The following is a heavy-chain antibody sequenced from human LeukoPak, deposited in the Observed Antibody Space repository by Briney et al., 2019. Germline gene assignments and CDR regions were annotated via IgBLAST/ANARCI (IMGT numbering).Heavy chain of an antibody. D-gene: IGHD3-10*01. Sequence: DSVTVSCKASGYTFTSYYMHWVRQAPGQGLEWMGIINPSGGNTIYAQKFQGRVTMTRDTSTSTVYMELSSLRSEDTAVYYCARGAKTYYYGSGSYFFGYWGQGTLVTVSS. J-gene: IGHJ4*02. CDR1: GYTFTSYY. V-gene: IGHV1-46*01. CDR3: ARGAKTYYYGSGSYFFGY. CDR2: INPSGGNT.